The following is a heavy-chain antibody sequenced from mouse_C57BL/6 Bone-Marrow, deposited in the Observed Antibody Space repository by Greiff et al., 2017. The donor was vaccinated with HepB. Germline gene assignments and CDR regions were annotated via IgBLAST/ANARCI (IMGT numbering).Heavy chain of an antibody. CDR2: ISSGSSTI. CDR3: ARGGTVVPHWYFDV. J-gene: IGHJ1*03. V-gene: IGHV5-17*01. D-gene: IGHD1-1*01. Sequence: LMESGGGLVKPGGSLKLSCAASGFTFSDYGMHWVRQAPEKGLEWVAYISSGSSTIYNADTVKGRFTISRDNAKNTLFLQMTSLRSEDTAMYYCARGGTVVPHWYFDVWGTGTTVTVSS. CDR1: GFTFSDYG.